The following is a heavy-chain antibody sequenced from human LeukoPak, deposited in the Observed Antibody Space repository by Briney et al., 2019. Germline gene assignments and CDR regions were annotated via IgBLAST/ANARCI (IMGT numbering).Heavy chain of an antibody. CDR3: ARDQVSRWGYYYGMDV. D-gene: IGHD5-24*01. CDR2: ISSSGSTI. CDR1: GFTFSSYE. J-gene: IGHJ6*02. V-gene: IGHV3-48*03. Sequence: GGSLRLSCAASGFTFSSYEMNWVRQAPGKGLEWVSYISSSGSTIYYADSVKGRFTISRDNAKNSLYLQMNSLRAEDTAVYYCARDQVSRWGYYYGMDVWGQETTVTVSS.